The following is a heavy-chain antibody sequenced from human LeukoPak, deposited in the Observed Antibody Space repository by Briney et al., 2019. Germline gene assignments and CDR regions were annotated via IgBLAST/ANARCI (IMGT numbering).Heavy chain of an antibody. CDR3: ARDSLYAEGY. CDR1: GGSTSSGSYY. J-gene: IGHJ4*02. V-gene: IGHV4-61*02. CDR2: IYTSGST. Sequence: SQTLSLTCTVSGGSTSSGSYYCSWIRQPAGKGLEWIGRIYTSGSTNYNPSLKSRVTISVDTSKNQFSLKLSSVTAADTAVYYCARDSLYAEGYWGQGTLVTVSS. D-gene: IGHD2-2*01.